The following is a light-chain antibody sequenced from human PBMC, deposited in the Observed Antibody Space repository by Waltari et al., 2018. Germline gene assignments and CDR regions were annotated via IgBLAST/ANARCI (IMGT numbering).Light chain of an antibody. V-gene: IGKV3-11*01. CDR3: QQRRNWPLT. Sequence: EIVLTQSPATLSLSPGERATLSCRASQSVNWYLDWYQQRPGQAPRLLIYDTSNSATGIPARFSGSGSGTDFTLTISSLEPEDSAVYYCQQRRNWPLTFGGGTKVEIK. J-gene: IGKJ4*01. CDR1: QSVNWY. CDR2: DTS.